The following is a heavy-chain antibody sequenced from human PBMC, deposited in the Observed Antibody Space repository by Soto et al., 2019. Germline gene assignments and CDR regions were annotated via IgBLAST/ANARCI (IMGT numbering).Heavy chain of an antibody. V-gene: IGHV1-8*01. Sequence: ASVKVSCKASGYTFASYDINWVRQAPGQGLEWMGWMNPNSGNTGYAQKFQARVTMTEDTSTDTAYMELSSLRSEDTAVYYCASSRGYCSGGSCYRLNYFDYWGQGTLVTVSS. J-gene: IGHJ4*02. CDR2: MNPNSGNT. CDR1: GYTFASYD. CDR3: ASSRGYCSGGSCYRLNYFDY. D-gene: IGHD2-15*01.